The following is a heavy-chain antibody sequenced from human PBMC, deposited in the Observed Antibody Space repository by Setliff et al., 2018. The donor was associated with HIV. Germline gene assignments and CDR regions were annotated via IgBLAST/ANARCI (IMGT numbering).Heavy chain of an antibody. J-gene: IGHJ4*02. Sequence: PSETLSLTCSVSNFSIGSGYYWGLIRLPPGERPEWIVSMYYVGSTYYHPSFESRSSISIDTSENTLSLSLTSLTVADTAVYFCARSRWLSNTAYYFDFWGRGKLVTVSS. CDR1: NFSIGSGYY. V-gene: IGHV4-38-2*02. CDR2: MYYVGST. D-gene: IGHD3-10*01. CDR3: ARSRWLSNTAYYFDF.